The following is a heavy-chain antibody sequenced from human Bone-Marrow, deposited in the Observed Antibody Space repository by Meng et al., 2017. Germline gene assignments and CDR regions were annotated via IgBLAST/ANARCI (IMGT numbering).Heavy chain of an antibody. CDR1: GFNFGDYI. CDR2: IVSDGGIT. Sequence: VQLGGSGGGLVQPGGSLSLSCGASGFNFGDYIMHWVRQSPGKGLEWISRIVSDGGITTYADSVKGRFTISRDNAKNTLYLEMNSLGAEDTAVYYCARDLGWVLFDYWGQGALVTVSS. J-gene: IGHJ4*02. V-gene: IGHV3-74*01. D-gene: IGHD3-3*01. CDR3: ARDLGWVLFDY.